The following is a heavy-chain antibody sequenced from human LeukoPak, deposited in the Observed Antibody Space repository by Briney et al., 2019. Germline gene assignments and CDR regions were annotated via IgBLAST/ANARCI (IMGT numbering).Heavy chain of an antibody. CDR2: INPSGGST. V-gene: IGHV1-46*01. CDR3: ARDSAMVRSAYNWFDP. Sequence: ASVKVSCKASGYTFTSYYMHWVRQAPGQGPEWMGIINPSGGSTSYAQKFQGRVTMTRDTSTSTVYMELSSLRSEDTAVYYCARDSAMVRSAYNWFDPWGQGTLVTVSS. D-gene: IGHD5-18*01. J-gene: IGHJ5*02. CDR1: GYTFTSYY.